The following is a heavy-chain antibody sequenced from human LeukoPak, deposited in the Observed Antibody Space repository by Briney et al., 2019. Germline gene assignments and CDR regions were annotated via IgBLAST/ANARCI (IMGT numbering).Heavy chain of an antibody. J-gene: IGHJ4*02. CDR3: ARESGKFDY. CDR2: ISGDGVST. Sequence: PGGSLRLSCVASGLPIGDFAMHWFGKAPGQGLEWVSLISGDGVSTFFADSVKGRFSISRDNSKNSLFLEMSSLRTEDTAMYYCARESGKFDYWGQGTLVAVSS. CDR1: GLPIGDFA. V-gene: IGHV3-43*02.